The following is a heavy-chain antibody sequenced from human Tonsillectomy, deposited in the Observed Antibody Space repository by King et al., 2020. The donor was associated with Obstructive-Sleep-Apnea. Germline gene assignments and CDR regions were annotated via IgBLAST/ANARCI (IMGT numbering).Heavy chain of an antibody. J-gene: IGHJ2*01. Sequence: QLVQSGSDLKKPGASVKVSCKASGYTFTSYAINWVRQAPGQGLEWMGWINTNTGNPTYAQGFTGRFVFSLDTSVSTAYLQISSLKTEDTAVYYCARGGDVLLWFGELSENWYFDLWGRGTLVTVSS. CDR3: ARGGDVLLWFGELSENWYFDL. CDR2: INTNTGNP. V-gene: IGHV7-4-1*02. D-gene: IGHD3-10*01. CDR1: GYTFTSYA.